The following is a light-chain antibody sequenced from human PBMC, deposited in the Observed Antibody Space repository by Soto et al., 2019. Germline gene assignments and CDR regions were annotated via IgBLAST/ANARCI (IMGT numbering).Light chain of an antibody. CDR3: QQYAKAPLT. J-gene: IGKJ1*01. Sequence: EIVMTQSPATLSVSPGERATLSCRASQSVSSNLAWYQQKPGQAPRLLIYGASTRATGIPARFSGSGSGTEFTLTISSLQSEDFAVYYCQQYAKAPLTFGQGTKVEMK. CDR1: QSVSSN. CDR2: GAS. V-gene: IGKV3-15*01.